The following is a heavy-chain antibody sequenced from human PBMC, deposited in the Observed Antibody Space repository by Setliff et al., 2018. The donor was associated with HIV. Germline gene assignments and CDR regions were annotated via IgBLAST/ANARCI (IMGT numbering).Heavy chain of an antibody. Sequence: GESLTISCKGSGYRFTSYWIAWVRQMPGKGLEWMGIIHPGDSNTRYSPSFQGQVTISADKSISTAYLQWSSLKASDTAMYYCASSITVAAGRSHYYYAMDVWGQGTTVTVSS. V-gene: IGHV5-51*01. CDR1: GYRFTSYW. CDR3: ASSITVAAGRSHYYYAMDV. CDR2: IHPGDSNT. D-gene: IGHD1-20*01. J-gene: IGHJ6*02.